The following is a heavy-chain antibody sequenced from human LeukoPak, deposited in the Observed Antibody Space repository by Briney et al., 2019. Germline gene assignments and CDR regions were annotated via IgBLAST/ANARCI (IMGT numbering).Heavy chain of an antibody. D-gene: IGHD6-19*01. CDR3: ARGRSIAVAGGWFDP. Sequence: ASVKVSCKASGYTFTGYYMHWVRQAPGQELEWMGWINPNSGGTNYAQKFQGRVTMTRDTSISTAYMELSRLRSDDTAVYYCARGRSIAVAGGWFDPWGQGTLVTVSS. V-gene: IGHV1-2*02. CDR2: INPNSGGT. CDR1: GYTFTGYY. J-gene: IGHJ5*02.